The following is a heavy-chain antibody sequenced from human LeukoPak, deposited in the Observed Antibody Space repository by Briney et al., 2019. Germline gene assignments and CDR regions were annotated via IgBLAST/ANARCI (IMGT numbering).Heavy chain of an antibody. CDR2: IKYDGSDT. J-gene: IGHJ4*02. Sequence: QPGGSLRLSCAASGFTFGSFWMTWVRQAPGKGLEWVANIKYDGSDTYYEASVKGRFPISRDNAKNSLYLQINSLRAEDTAVYYCVKGAACDYWGQGTLITVSS. V-gene: IGHV3-7*01. CDR1: GFTFGSFW. CDR3: VKGAACDY. D-gene: IGHD4/OR15-4a*01.